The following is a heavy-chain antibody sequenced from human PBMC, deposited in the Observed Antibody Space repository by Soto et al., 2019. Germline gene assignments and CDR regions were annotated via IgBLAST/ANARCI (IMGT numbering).Heavy chain of an antibody. V-gene: IGHV4-39*01. J-gene: IGHJ5*01. Sequence: SETLSLTRTVSGSSISSSNYYWGWIRQPPGKGLEWSGSIYYSGSPCNNRSLKSRVTMSVDTSSNQFSLKLSSVTAADTAVYYCARFYYDRSGYYWFDSWGQVTLVPVSS. CDR2: IYYSGSP. CDR1: GSSISSSNYY. D-gene: IGHD3-22*01. CDR3: ARFYYDRSGYYWFDS.